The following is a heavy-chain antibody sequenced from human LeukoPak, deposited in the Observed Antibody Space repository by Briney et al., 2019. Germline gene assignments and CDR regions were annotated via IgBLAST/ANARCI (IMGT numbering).Heavy chain of an antibody. V-gene: IGHV4-59*01. D-gene: IGHD3-22*01. CDR1: GGTISSYY. CDR3: ARAIYYYDSSGYFD. CDR2: IYYSGST. J-gene: IGHJ4*02. Sequence: SETLSLTCTVSGGTISSYYWSWIRQPPGKGLEWIGYIYYSGSTNYNPSLKSRVTISVDTSKNQFSLKLSSVTAADTAVYYCARAIYYYDSSGYFDWGQGTLVTVSS.